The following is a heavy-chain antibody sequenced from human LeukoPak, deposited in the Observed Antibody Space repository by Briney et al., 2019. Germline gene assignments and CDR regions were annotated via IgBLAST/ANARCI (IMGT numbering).Heavy chain of an antibody. CDR1: GYTFTSYG. CDR2: ISAYNGNT. Sequence: ASAKVSCKASGYTFTSYGISWVRQAPGQGLEWMGWISAYNGNTNYAQKLQGRITMTTDTSTSTAYMDLRSLRSDDTAVYYCARGPGVVPSQPYNWFDPWGQGTLVTVSS. V-gene: IGHV1-18*01. CDR3: ARGPGVVPSQPYNWFDP. D-gene: IGHD2-2*01. J-gene: IGHJ5*02.